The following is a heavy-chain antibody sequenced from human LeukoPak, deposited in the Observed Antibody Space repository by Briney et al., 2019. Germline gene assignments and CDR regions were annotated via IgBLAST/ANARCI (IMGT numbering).Heavy chain of an antibody. J-gene: IGHJ4*02. D-gene: IGHD2-15*01. Sequence: PGGSLRLSCAASGFTFSSYGMHWVRQAPGKGLEWVAFIRYDGSNKYYADSVKGRFTISRDNSKNTLYLQMNSLRAEDTAVYYCAKDQDIVEMIFDYRGQGTLVTVSS. CDR2: IRYDGSNK. CDR3: AKDQDIVEMIFDY. V-gene: IGHV3-30*02. CDR1: GFTFSSYG.